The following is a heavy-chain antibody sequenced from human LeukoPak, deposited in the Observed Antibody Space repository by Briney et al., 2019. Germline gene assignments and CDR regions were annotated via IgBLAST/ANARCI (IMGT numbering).Heavy chain of an antibody. D-gene: IGHD3-9*01. V-gene: IGHV3-21*04. CDR3: AKDLRPSPPPLSRAYNILTGYYRGYFDY. Sequence: GGSLRLSCAASGFTFSSYSMNWVRQAPGKGLEWVSSISSSSSYIYYADSVKGRFTISRDNSKNTLYLQMNSLRAEDTAVYYCAKDLRPSPPPLSRAYNILTGYYRGYFDYWGQGTLVTVSS. J-gene: IGHJ4*02. CDR2: ISSSSSYI. CDR1: GFTFSSYS.